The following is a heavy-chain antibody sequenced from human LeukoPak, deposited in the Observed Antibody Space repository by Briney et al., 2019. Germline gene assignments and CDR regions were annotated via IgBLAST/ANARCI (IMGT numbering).Heavy chain of an antibody. CDR3: AREVGSGTGFDP. CDR2: IIPIFGTA. V-gene: IGHV1-69*06. D-gene: IGHD3-10*01. CDR1: GYTFTSYG. Sequence: ASVKVSCKASGYTFTSYGISWVRQAPGQGLEWMGGIIPIFGTANYAQKFQGRVTITADKSTSTAYMELSSLRSEDTAVYYCAREVGSGTGFDPWGQGTLVTVSS. J-gene: IGHJ5*02.